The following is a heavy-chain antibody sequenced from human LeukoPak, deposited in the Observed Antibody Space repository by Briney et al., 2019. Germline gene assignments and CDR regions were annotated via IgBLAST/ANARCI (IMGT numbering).Heavy chain of an antibody. CDR3: ARAGAWQIDP. D-gene: IGHD3-10*01. CDR2: IFYTGST. CDR1: GGSISSYY. V-gene: IGHV4-59*01. Sequence: SETLSLTCAVSGGSISSYYWSWIRQPPGKGLEWIGYIFYTGSTNYNPSLKSRVTMSVDRSKNQFTLKLSSVTAADTAIYYCARAGAWQIDPWGQGTLVTVSS. J-gene: IGHJ5*02.